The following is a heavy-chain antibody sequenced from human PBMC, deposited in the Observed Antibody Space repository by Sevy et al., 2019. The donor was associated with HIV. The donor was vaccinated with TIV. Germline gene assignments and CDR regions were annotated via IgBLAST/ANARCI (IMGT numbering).Heavy chain of an antibody. CDR1: DVSISSGTNY. D-gene: IGHD6-19*01. Sequence: SETLSLTCTVSDVSISSGTNYWGWIRQPPGKGLEWIGSIYYGGSTYYNPSLKGRVTVSAATSTNQFSLKLTSVTVADTAVYYCARQRGGWYEYDASDVWGQGTMVTVSS. J-gene: IGHJ3*01. CDR2: IYYGGST. V-gene: IGHV4-39*01. CDR3: ARQRGGWYEYDASDV.